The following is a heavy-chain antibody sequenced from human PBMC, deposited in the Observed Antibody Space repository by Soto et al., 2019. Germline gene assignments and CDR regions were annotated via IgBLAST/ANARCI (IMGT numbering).Heavy chain of an antibody. D-gene: IGHD6-19*01. Sequence: QLQLQGSGPGLVKPSETLSLTCTVSGGSISSTSYYWGWIRQPAGKRLEWIGSVYYSGNTYYNPSLQSRGTMSIDTSKNQFSLRLTSVTAADTALYYCARLVVAGTRSVYWGQGILVTVSS. CDR1: GGSISSTSYY. V-gene: IGHV4-39*01. CDR3: ARLVVAGTRSVY. J-gene: IGHJ4*02. CDR2: VYYSGNT.